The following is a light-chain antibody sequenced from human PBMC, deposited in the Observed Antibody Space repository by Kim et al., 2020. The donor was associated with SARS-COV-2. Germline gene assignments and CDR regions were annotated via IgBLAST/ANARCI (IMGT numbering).Light chain of an antibody. Sequence: QSVLTQPPSASGTPGQRVTISCSGSSSNIGSYTVNWYQQLPETAPKLLIYSNNQRPSGVPDRFSGSKSGSSASLAISGLQSEDEADYYCAAWDDSLNGPHVVFGGGTQLTVL. CDR1: SSNIGSYT. J-gene: IGLJ2*01. CDR2: SNN. V-gene: IGLV1-44*01. CDR3: AAWDDSLNGPHVV.